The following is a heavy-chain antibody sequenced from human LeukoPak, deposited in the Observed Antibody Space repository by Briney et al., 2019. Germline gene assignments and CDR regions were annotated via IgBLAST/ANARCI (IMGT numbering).Heavy chain of an antibody. J-gene: IGHJ4*02. D-gene: IGHD6-19*01. V-gene: IGHV3-53*01. CDR2: IYSGGST. CDR3: ARAAVAGEFDY. CDR1: GFTVSSNY. Sequence: GGSLRLSCAASGFTVSSNYMSWVRQAPGKGLEWVSVIYSGGSTYYADSAKGRFTISRDNSKNTLYLQMNSLRAEDTAVYYCARAAVAGEFDYWGQGTLVTVSS.